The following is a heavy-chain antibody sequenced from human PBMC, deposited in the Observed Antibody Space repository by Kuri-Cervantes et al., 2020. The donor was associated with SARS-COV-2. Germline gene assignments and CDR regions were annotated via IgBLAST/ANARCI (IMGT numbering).Heavy chain of an antibody. CDR2: ISYDGSNK. CDR3: ARHVRSVLASFDY. Sequence: GGSLRLSCAASGFTFSSYAMHWVRQAPGKGLEWVAVISYDGSNKYYADSVKGRFTISRDNSKNTLYLQMNSLRAEDTAVYYCARHVRSVLASFDYWGQGTLVTVSS. V-gene: IGHV3-30-3*01. J-gene: IGHJ4*02. D-gene: IGHD4/OR15-4a*01. CDR1: GFTFSSYA.